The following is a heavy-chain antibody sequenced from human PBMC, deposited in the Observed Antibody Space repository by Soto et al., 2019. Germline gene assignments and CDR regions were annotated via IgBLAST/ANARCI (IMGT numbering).Heavy chain of an antibody. CDR3: AHRDDAYNYFDY. Sequence: QITLKESGPPLVKPTQTLTLTCTFSGFSLSTSGVGVGWIRQPPGKALEWLALIYWDDDKRYSPSLKSRLTITKDTSKNQVVLTMTNMDPVDTATYYCAHRDDAYNYFDYWGQGTLVTVSS. J-gene: IGHJ4*02. CDR2: IYWDDDK. D-gene: IGHD1-1*01. V-gene: IGHV2-5*02. CDR1: GFSLSTSGVG.